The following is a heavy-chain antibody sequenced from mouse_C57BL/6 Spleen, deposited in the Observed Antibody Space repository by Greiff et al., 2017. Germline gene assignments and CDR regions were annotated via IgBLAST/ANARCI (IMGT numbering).Heavy chain of an antibody. CDR1: GYTFTSYW. Sequence: VQLQQSGAELVKPGASVKLSCKASGYTFTSYWMHWVKQRPEQGLEWIGRIDPADGDTDYAPKFQGKATLTAYTSSNTAYLRLRSVKSEDTAVYYCIPIYYDYDGYYFDDGGQSTTRTVSS. D-gene: IGHD2-4*01. CDR2: IDPADGDT. CDR3: IPIYYDYDGYYFDD. V-gene: IGHV14-1*01. J-gene: IGHJ2*01.